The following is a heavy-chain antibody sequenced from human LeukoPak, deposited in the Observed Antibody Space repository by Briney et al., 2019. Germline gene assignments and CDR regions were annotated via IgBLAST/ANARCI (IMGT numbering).Heavy chain of an antibody. CDR2: ISSSSSYI. CDR3: ARDHNWNYVP. CDR1: GFTFSSYS. V-gene: IGHV3-21*01. J-gene: IGHJ5*02. D-gene: IGHD1-7*01. Sequence: GGSLRLSCAASGFTFSSYSMNWVRQAPGKWLEWLSSISSSSSYIYYADSVKGRFTISRDNAKNSLYLQMNSLRAEDTAVYYCARDHNWNYVPWGQGTLVTVSS.